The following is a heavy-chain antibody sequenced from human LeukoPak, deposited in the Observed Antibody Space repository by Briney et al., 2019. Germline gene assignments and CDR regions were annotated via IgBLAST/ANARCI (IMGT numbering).Heavy chain of an antibody. V-gene: IGHV3-74*01. CDR3: IRDFRSADL. CDR2: IYVDGRTT. CDR1: GFTFSNYW. Sequence: GSLRLSCVASGFTFSNYWMHWVRQPPGKGLVWVSCIYVDGRTTNYADSVKGRFTISRDNAKNTVYLEMNSLSVEDTATYYCIRDFRSADLWGQGTLVTVTS. J-gene: IGHJ5*02.